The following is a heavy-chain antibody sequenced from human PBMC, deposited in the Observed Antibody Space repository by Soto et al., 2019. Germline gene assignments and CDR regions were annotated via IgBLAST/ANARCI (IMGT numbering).Heavy chain of an antibody. CDR3: ARVSYDSSGYWDYFDY. J-gene: IGHJ4*02. V-gene: IGHV4-59*01. Sequence: SETLSLTCSVSGGSIRSSYWSWIRQPPGKGLEWTGYIYYSGGTNYNPSLKSRVTMSVDTSKNQFSLRLSSVTAADTAVYYCARVSYDSSGYWDYFDYWGQGTLVTVSS. CDR2: IYYSGGT. D-gene: IGHD3-22*01. CDR1: GGSIRSSY.